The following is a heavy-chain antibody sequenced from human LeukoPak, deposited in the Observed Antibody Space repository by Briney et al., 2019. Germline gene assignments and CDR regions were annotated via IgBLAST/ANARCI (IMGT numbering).Heavy chain of an antibody. Sequence: SETLSLTCTVSGGSISSYYWSWIRQPPGKGLEWIGYIYYSGSTNYNPSLKSRVTISADTSKNQFSLRLSSVTAADTAVYYCARADTSGPYYYYGMDVWGQGTTVIVSS. CDR1: GGSISSYY. V-gene: IGHV4-59*01. CDR3: ARADTSGPYYYYGMDV. J-gene: IGHJ6*02. D-gene: IGHD3-22*01. CDR2: IYYSGST.